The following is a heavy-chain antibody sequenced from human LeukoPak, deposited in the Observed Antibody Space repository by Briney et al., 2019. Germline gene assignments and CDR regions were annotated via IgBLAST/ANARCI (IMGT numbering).Heavy chain of an antibody. CDR2: INSDGSST. V-gene: IGHV3-74*01. CDR1: GFTFSSYW. Sequence: HPGGSLRLSCAASGFTFSSYWMHWVRQAPGKGLVWVSRINSDGSSTSYADSVKGRFTISRDNAKNTAVYYCARDVASVLLWFGESRFDPWGQGTLVTVSS. D-gene: IGHD3-10*01. J-gene: IGHJ5*02. CDR3: SRFDP.